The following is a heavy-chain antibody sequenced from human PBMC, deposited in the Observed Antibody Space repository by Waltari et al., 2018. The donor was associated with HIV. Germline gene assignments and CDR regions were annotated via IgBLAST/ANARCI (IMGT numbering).Heavy chain of an antibody. D-gene: IGHD4-17*01. CDR3: ARDDYLDS. Sequence: EVQLVESGGGLVQPGGSLRLSCTASGFTCKRFWMGWVRQGPGKGVEWVADINGAGSDKYYVKSVKSRFTISRDNARNSLYLQMNSLTAEDTAIYYCARDDYLDSWGQGTLVTVSS. CDR2: INGAGSDK. CDR1: GFTCKRFW. J-gene: IGHJ5*01. V-gene: IGHV3-7*01.